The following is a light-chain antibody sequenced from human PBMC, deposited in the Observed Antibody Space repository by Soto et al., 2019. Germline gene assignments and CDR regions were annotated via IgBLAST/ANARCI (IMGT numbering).Light chain of an antibody. J-gene: IGKJ1*01. CDR1: QSISSW. V-gene: IGKV1-5*03. Sequence: DIQMTQSPSTLSASVGDRVTITCRASQSISSWLAWYQQKPGKAPKLLIYKASSLESGVPSRFSGSGSGTEFTLTISSLQPDDFATYYCQQYNSYSPTWTFGQGTKVENK. CDR3: QQYNSYSPTWT. CDR2: KAS.